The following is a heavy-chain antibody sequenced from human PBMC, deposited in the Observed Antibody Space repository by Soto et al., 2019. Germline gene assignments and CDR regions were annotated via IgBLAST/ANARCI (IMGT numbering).Heavy chain of an antibody. Sequence: SETLSLTCAVSGGSISTSYWWSWVRQPPGKGLEWIGDIYHSGSTNYNPSLKSRVTISVDNSKNQFSLKLSSVTAADTAVYYCARDGGYYDSSGTLPFQHWGQGTLVTVSS. CDR1: GGSISTSYW. CDR2: IYHSGST. J-gene: IGHJ1*01. V-gene: IGHV4-4*02. CDR3: ARDGGYYDSSGTLPFQH. D-gene: IGHD3-22*01.